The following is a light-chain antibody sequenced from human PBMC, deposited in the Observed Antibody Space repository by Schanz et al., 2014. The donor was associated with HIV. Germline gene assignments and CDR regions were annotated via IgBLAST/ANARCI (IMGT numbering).Light chain of an antibody. CDR3: SSYGGGGPLV. J-gene: IGLJ2*01. Sequence: QSALTQPASVSGSPRQSITISCTGTSSDVGADNSVSWYQQHPVRATRLLVYDVTYRPSWDSHAFSGYKSGNTAGLTISGLQPEDGADYCCSSYGGGGPLVLGRGAKLTV. CDR1: SSDVGADNS. CDR2: DVT. V-gene: IGLV2-14*03.